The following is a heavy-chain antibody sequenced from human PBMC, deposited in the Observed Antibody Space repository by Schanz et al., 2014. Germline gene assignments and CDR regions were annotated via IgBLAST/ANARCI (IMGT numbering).Heavy chain of an antibody. CDR1: GYTFTDYP. D-gene: IGHD4-17*01. J-gene: IGHJ4*02. CDR3: ARGYGDSPTDF. CDR2: INTASGNT. Sequence: QVQLVQSGAEVKKPGASVKVSCKTSGYTFTDYPINWVRQAPGRRLEWMGWINTASGNTRYSEAFQGRVTMTTDTSTSTAYMELSSLRSEDTAVYYCARGYGDSPTDFWGQGTLVTVSS. V-gene: IGHV1-3*02.